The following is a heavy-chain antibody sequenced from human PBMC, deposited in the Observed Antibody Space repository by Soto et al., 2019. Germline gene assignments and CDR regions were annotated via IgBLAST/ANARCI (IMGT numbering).Heavy chain of an antibody. CDR1: GFTFSSYS. CDR2: ISSSSSYI. J-gene: IGHJ6*02. D-gene: IGHD3-10*01. Sequence: EVQLVESGGGLVKPGGSLRLSCAASGFTFSSYSMNWVRQAPGKGLEWVSSISSSSSYIYYADSVKGRFTISRDNAKNSLYLQMNSLRAEDTAVYSCARGGTGSYLYYYYYGMDAWGQGTTVTVSS. CDR3: ARGGTGSYLYYYYYGMDA. V-gene: IGHV3-21*01.